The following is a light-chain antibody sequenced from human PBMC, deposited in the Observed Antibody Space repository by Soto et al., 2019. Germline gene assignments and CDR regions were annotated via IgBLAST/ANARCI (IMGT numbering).Light chain of an antibody. CDR3: CSYAGSSTVV. CDR2: EGS. J-gene: IGLJ2*01. Sequence: QSVLTQPASVSGSPGQSITISCTGTSSDVGSYNLVSWYQQHPGKAPKLMIYEGSKRPSGLSNRFSGSKSGNTASLTISGLQAEDEADYYCCSYAGSSTVVFGGGTKLTVL. CDR1: SSDVGSYNL. V-gene: IGLV2-23*01.